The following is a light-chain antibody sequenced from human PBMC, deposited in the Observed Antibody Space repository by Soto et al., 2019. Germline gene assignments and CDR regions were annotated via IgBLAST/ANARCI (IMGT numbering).Light chain of an antibody. CDR2: MLS. J-gene: IGKJ5*01. V-gene: IGKV2-40*01. CDR1: QSLLHGNGYNY. Sequence: DIVMTPSPLSLPVTPGEPASISCRSRQSLLHGNGYNYLDWYLQKPGQSPQLLIYMLSYQASGVPDRFSGSGSGTDFTLKISRVEAEDVGVYYCMQRTEFPITFGQGTRLEIK. CDR3: MQRTEFPIT.